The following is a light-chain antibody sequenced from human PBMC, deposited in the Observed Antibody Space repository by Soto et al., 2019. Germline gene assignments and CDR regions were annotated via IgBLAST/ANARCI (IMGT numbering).Light chain of an antibody. CDR1: SSDVGGYNY. J-gene: IGLJ3*02. V-gene: IGLV2-14*03. CDR3: TSFTSSSTWV. Sequence: QSALTQPASVSGSPGQSITISCTGTSSDVGGYNYVSWFQQHPGKAPKLKIYEVSNRPSGVSNRFSGSKSGYTASLTISELQAEDEADYYCTSFTSSSTWVFGGGTKRTVL. CDR2: EVS.